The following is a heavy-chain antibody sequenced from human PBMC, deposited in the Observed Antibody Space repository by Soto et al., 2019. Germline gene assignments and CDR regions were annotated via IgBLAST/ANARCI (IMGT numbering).Heavy chain of an antibody. CDR3: ARETVESEYDMLTGYPLDI. V-gene: IGHV1-3*04. J-gene: IGHJ3*02. D-gene: IGHD3-9*01. CDR2: INTANGNR. Sequence: QVQFVQSGAEVKKPGASVKVSCKASGYSFTKYAMHWVRQAPGQRLEWMGWINTANGNRKYSQQFQGRVTIARDTTATTVYMELSSLTSEDTAVYYCARETVESEYDMLTGYPLDIWGQGTMVIVSS. CDR1: GYSFTKYA.